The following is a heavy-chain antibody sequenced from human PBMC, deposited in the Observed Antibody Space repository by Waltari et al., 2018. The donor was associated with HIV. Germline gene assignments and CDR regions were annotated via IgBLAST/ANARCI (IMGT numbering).Heavy chain of an antibody. CDR1: GYTFIDHG. Sequence: QVQLVQSGGEVQKPGASVKVSCTASGYTFIDHGLTWVRQAPGQGLEWMAWISHYKGNTDYAQRFQGRVSVTTDTSTNTAYMELRSLRSDDTAVYFCARVAGGDYFDYWGQGTLVTVSS. J-gene: IGHJ4*02. D-gene: IGHD4-17*01. V-gene: IGHV1-18*01. CDR3: ARVAGGDYFDY. CDR2: ISHYKGNT.